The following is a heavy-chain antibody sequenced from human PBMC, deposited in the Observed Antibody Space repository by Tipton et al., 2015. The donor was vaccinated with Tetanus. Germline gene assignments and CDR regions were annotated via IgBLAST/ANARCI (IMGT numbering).Heavy chain of an antibody. Sequence: TLFLTCAISGDSVSSNTAAWNWIRQSPSRGLEWLGRTYYRSKWYNDYAVSVKSRIIINPDTSKNQFSLKLNSVTPEVTAVYYCGRDRGTTGTFDSWGQGTLVTVSS. CDR3: GRDRGTTGTFDS. D-gene: IGHD1-1*01. CDR1: GDSVSSNTAA. CDR2: TYYRSKWYN. V-gene: IGHV6-1*01. J-gene: IGHJ4*02.